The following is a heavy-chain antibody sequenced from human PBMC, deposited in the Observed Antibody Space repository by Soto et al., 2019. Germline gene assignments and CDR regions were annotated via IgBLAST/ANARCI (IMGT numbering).Heavy chain of an antibody. J-gene: IGHJ4*02. D-gene: IGHD2-8*02. V-gene: IGHV4-31*02. Sequence: QVQLEQSGPGLVKPSQTLSLTCKISGGSITSTNHYWSWIRQSPREGLEWIGYIFDSGTTHYNPPVKGRVTILGDTSQSQFTLTMHSVTVADSAVYYCAREVSGTGALDYWGRGPLVTVSS. CDR1: GGSITSTNHY. CDR2: IFDSGTT. CDR3: AREVSGTGALDY.